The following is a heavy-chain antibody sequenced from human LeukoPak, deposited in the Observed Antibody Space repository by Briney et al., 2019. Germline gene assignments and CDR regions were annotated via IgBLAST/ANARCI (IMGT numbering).Heavy chain of an antibody. D-gene: IGHD6-13*01. V-gene: IGHV3-30*01. J-gene: IGHJ4*02. CDR1: GFIFSSYA. CDR3: ARAPRTAANFDY. CDR2: ISYDGNNK. Sequence: GGSLRLSCAASGFIFSSYAMHWVRQAPGKGLEWVAVISYDGNNKYYADSVKGRFTISRDNSKNTLYLQMNTLRAEDTAVYYCARAPRTAANFDYWGQGTLVTVSS.